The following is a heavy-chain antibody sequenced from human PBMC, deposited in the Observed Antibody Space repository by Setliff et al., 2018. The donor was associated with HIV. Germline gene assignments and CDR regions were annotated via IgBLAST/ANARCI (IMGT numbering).Heavy chain of an antibody. V-gene: IGHV4-59*01. CDR2: IYYTGTT. D-gene: IGHD4-17*01. CDR3: ARDRPPSTVDMLGAFDR. CDR1: GFTFNNYA. Sequence: SETLSLSCAASGFTFNNYAMAWVRQAPGKGLEWIGYIYYTGTTKYNPSLKSRVTMSVDTSKNQLSLKLSSLTAADTAVYYCARDRPPSTVDMLGAFDRWGQGTMVTVSS. J-gene: IGHJ3*02.